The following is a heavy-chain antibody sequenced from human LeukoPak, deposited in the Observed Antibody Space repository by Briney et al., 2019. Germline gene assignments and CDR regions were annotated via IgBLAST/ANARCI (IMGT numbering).Heavy chain of an antibody. J-gene: IGHJ4*02. CDR2: IYYSGST. Sequence: SETLSLTCTVSGGSISSYYWSWIRQPPGKGLEWIGYIYYSGSTNYNPSLKSRVTISVDTSKNQFSLKLSSVTAADTAVYYCARETPGNTSAFDYWGQGTLVTVSS. CDR3: ARETPGNTSAFDY. D-gene: IGHD2-2*01. CDR1: GGSISSYY. V-gene: IGHV4-59*01.